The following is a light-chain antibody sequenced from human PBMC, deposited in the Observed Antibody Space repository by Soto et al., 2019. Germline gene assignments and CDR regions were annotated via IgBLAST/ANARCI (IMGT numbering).Light chain of an antibody. CDR1: QSVSSY. V-gene: IGKV3-11*01. J-gene: IGKJ5*01. CDR3: QQRSNWPPA. Sequence: EIVLTQSPATLSLSPGERATLSCMASQSVSSYLAWYQQKPGQAPRLPICDASNRATGIPARFSGRGSGTDFSLTISSLEPEDFAVYYRQQRSNWPPAFGQGTRLEIK. CDR2: DAS.